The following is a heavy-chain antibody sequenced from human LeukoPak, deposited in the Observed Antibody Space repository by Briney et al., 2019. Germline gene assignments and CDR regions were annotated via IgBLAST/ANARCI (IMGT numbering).Heavy chain of an antibody. D-gene: IGHD3-10*01. CDR3: ARDLSTYYGSARAFDI. J-gene: IGHJ3*02. Sequence: PGGSLRLSCAASAFTFNSYAMSWVRQAPGKGLEWVSAISGSGGSTYYADSVKGRFTISRDNSKNSLYLQMNSLRAEDTAVYYCARDLSTYYGSARAFDIWGQGTMVTVSS. CDR1: AFTFNSYA. CDR2: ISGSGGST. V-gene: IGHV3-23*01.